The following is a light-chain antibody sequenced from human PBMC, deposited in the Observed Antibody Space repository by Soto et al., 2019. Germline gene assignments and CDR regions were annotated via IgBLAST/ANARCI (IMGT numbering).Light chain of an antibody. CDR3: QQHGDSPIT. V-gene: IGKV3-20*01. CDR2: GAS. CDR1: QSVSRNN. Sequence: ETVLTQSPGTLSSSAGERATLSCRASQSVSRNNLVWYQQRHGQPPRLVIYGASSRATGIPDRFSGSGYGTDFSLTISRLETEDFAVYYCQQHGDSPITFGQGTRLEIK. J-gene: IGKJ5*01.